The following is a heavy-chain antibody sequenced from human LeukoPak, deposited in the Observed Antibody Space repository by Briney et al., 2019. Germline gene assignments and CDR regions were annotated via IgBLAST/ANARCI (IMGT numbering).Heavy chain of an antibody. CDR1: GFTLSSYA. D-gene: IGHD6-13*01. Sequence: GGSLRLSCAASGFTLSSYAMHWVRQAPGKGLERVAVISYDGSNKYYADSVKGRFTISRDNSKNTLYLQMNSLRAEDTAVYYCARSGSGIADAFDIWGQGTMVTVSS. CDR3: ARSGSGIADAFDI. CDR2: ISYDGSNK. V-gene: IGHV3-30-3*01. J-gene: IGHJ3*02.